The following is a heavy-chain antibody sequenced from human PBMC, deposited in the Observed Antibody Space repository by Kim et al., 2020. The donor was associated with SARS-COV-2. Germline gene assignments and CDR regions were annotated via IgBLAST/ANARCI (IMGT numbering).Heavy chain of an antibody. Sequence: GGSLRLSCAASGFTFSDYWMSWVRQAPGKGLEWVANIKKDGSEKYYVASVKGRFTISRDNAKNSLYLQMNSLRVEDTAVFYCARSYSSGWRNEGYWGQGT. CDR1: GFTFSDYW. V-gene: IGHV3-7*01. CDR3: ARSYSSGWRNEGY. D-gene: IGHD6-19*01. CDR2: IKKDGSEK. J-gene: IGHJ4*02.